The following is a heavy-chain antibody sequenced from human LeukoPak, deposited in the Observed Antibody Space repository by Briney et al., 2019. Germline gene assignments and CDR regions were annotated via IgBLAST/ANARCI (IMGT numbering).Heavy chain of an antibody. J-gene: IGHJ4*02. Sequence: GESLKISSKGSGYSFASYWIGWVRQMPGKGLEWMGIIYPGDSNTSYSPSLQSQVSISADKSISPAYLRWSSLKASDTAIYYCARTYGSGKGDSHYWGQTTLVTVSS. CDR2: IYPGDSNT. CDR3: ARTYGSGKGDSHY. D-gene: IGHD3-10*01. CDR1: GYSFASYW. V-gene: IGHV5-51*01.